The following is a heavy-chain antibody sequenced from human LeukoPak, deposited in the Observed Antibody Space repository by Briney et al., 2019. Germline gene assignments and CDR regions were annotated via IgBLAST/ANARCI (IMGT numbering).Heavy chain of an antibody. V-gene: IGHV4-4*07. CDR1: GGSINSYY. J-gene: IGHJ4*02. CDR3: ARVDIRTAFFDY. D-gene: IGHD5-12*01. CDR2: IYSSGSN. Sequence: SETLSLTCTVSGGSINSYYWSWIRQPAGKGLEWLGRIYSSGSNSYNPSLKSRVTMSLDTSKNQFSLNLSSVTAADTAVYYCARVDIRTAFFDYWGQGTPVTVSS.